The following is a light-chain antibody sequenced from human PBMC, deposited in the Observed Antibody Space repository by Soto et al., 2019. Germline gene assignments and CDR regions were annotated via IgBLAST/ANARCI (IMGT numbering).Light chain of an antibody. CDR3: QQYGSSPHT. Sequence: EIVLTQSPGTLSLSPGERATLSCRASQSVSSSYLAWYQHKPGQAPRLLIYGASSRATGIPDRFSGSGSGTDITLIISRLEPEDFAVYYCQQYGSSPHTFGQGTKLEIK. CDR1: QSVSSSY. CDR2: GAS. V-gene: IGKV3-20*01. J-gene: IGKJ2*01.